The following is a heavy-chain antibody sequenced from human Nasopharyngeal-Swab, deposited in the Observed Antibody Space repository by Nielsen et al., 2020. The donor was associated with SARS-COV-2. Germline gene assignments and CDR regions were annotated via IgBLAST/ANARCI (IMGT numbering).Heavy chain of an antibody. Sequence: GESLKLSCAASGFRITTYGMTWVRQAPGKGLESISGISELGTGIYFADSVWGRFTISRDTSKHTVYLQMNTLRADDTALYFCTRGLTGHIVQWNPSPYGGQGTLVSVSS. CDR1: GFRITTYG. J-gene: IGHJ4*02. D-gene: IGHD1-14*01. CDR3: TRGLTGHIVQWNPSPY. CDR2: ISELGTGI. V-gene: IGHV3-23*01.